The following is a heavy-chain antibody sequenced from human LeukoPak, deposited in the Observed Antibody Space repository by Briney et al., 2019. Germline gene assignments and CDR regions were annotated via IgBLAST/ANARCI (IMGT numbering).Heavy chain of an antibody. Sequence: GGSLRLSCAASGFTFSSYGMHWVRQAPGKGLEWVAVISYDGSNKYYADSVKGRFTISRDNSKNTLYLQMNSLRAEDTAVYYCAKDLDIVATGYYYYYYGMDVWGRGTTVTVSS. CDR2: ISYDGSNK. V-gene: IGHV3-30*18. CDR3: AKDLDIVATGYYYYYYGMDV. D-gene: IGHD5-12*01. CDR1: GFTFSSYG. J-gene: IGHJ6*02.